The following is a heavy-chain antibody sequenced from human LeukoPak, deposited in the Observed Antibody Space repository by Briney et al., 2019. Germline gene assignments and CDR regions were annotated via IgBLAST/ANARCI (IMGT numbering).Heavy chain of an antibody. CDR3: AREGGHQQLVLS. Sequence: SETLSLTCTVSGGSISSSSYYWGWIRQPPGKGLEWIGSIYYSGSTYYNPSLKSRVTISVDTSKNQFSLKLSSVTAADTAVYYCAREGGHQQLVLSWGQGTLVTVSS. J-gene: IGHJ5*02. D-gene: IGHD6-13*01. CDR2: IYYSGST. V-gene: IGHV4-39*07. CDR1: GGSISSSSYY.